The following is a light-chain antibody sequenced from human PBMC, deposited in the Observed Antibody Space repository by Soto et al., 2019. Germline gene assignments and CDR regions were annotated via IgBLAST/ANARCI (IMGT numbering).Light chain of an antibody. V-gene: IGKV3-20*01. CDR2: GAS. Sequence: EMLLTQSPGTLSLSRGERATLSCRASQSVSNNYLAWYQQKPGQAPRLLIYGASNRATGIPDRFSGSGSGTDFTLTISRLEPEDFAVYYCQQYGSSGTFGQGTKVDIK. J-gene: IGKJ1*01. CDR1: QSVSNNY. CDR3: QQYGSSGT.